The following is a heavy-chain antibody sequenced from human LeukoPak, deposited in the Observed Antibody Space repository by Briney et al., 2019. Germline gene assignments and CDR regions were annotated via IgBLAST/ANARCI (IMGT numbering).Heavy chain of an antibody. V-gene: IGHV3-23*01. CDR1: GYTFSSYA. CDR2: LSGSGGSK. CDR3: AKFDSDLWSGSPPHFQH. D-gene: IGHD3-3*01. J-gene: IGHJ1*01. Sequence: GGSLRLSCAASGYTFSSYAMSGVRQAPGKGLEGVSALSGSGGSKYYADSVKGRFTISRDNSKNTLYLQMNSLRAEDTAVYYCAKFDSDLWSGSPPHFQHWGQGTLVTVSS.